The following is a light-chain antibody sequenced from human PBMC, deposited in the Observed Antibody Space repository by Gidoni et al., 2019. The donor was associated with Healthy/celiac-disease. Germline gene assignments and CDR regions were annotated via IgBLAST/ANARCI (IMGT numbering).Light chain of an antibody. V-gene: IGKV2-28*01. CDR1: QSLLHSNGYSY. Sequence: DIVMTQSPLSLPVTPVEPDSISCRSSQSLLHSNGYSYLDWYLQKPGQSPQLLIYLGSNRASGVPDRFSGSGSGTDFTLKISRVEAEDVGVYYCMQALQTSYTFGQGTKLEIK. CDR3: MQALQTSYT. J-gene: IGKJ2*01. CDR2: LGS.